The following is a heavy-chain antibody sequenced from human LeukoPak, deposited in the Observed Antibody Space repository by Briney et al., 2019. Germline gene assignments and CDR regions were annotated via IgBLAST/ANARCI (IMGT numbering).Heavy chain of an antibody. CDR1: GFTFDDFA. J-gene: IGHJ4*02. V-gene: IGHV3-9*01. D-gene: IGHD3/OR15-3a*01. CDR3: VKGSGFYTYDLGYFDY. CDR2: INWISDSI. Sequence: GGSLRLSCAASGFTFDDFAMHWVRQAPGKGLEWVSGINWISDSIGYADSVKGRFTISRDNAKNSLYLQMNSLRAEDTAFYYCVKGSGFYTYDLGYFDYWGQGTLVTVSS.